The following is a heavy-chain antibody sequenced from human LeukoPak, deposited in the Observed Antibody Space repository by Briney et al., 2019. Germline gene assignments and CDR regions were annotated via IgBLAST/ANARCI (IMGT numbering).Heavy chain of an antibody. CDR2: IYSGGTT. V-gene: IGHV3-53*01. J-gene: IGHJ2*01. CDR3: ARVGDHFHWNLDL. D-gene: IGHD3-3*02. CDR1: EFTLSTYY. Sequence: GGSLRLSCAASEFTLSTYYMNWVRQAPGKGLEWVSIIYSGGTTYCADSVKGRFTISRDTSKNTLSLQMNSLRAEDTAVYFCARVGDHFHWNLDLWGRGTLLTVSS.